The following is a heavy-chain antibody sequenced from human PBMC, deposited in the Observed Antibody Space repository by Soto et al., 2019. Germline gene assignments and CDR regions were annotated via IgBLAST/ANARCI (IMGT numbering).Heavy chain of an antibody. Sequence: QVQLVQSGAQVKKPGASVKVSCKASGYTFDNYALHWVRQAPGRRLEWMGWIHAGNGYTKYSQSFQGRVTITRDTXAXXXXXXXXXXXSXXXXXXXXXRVQYSGYDFKLAFDIWGQGTMVTVSS. J-gene: IGHJ3*02. D-gene: IGHD5-12*01. CDR2: IHAGNGYT. CDR1: GYTFDNYA. V-gene: IGHV1-3*01. CDR3: XRVQYSGYDFKLAFDI.